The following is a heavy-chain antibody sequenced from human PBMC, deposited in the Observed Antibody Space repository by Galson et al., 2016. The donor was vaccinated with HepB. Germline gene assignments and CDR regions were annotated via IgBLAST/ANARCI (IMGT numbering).Heavy chain of an antibody. CDR2: IYYRGST. Sequence: SETLSLTCTVSGGSISSSPYYWGWIRQPPGKGLEWIGNIYYRGSTYYNPPLKSRVTMSVDTSKNQFSLMVTSVTAADTAVYYCCGGLWSGYSLDWFDPWGQGTLVTVSS. D-gene: IGHD3-3*01. CDR3: CGGLWSGYSLDWFDP. CDR1: GGSISSSPYY. J-gene: IGHJ5*02. V-gene: IGHV4-39*01.